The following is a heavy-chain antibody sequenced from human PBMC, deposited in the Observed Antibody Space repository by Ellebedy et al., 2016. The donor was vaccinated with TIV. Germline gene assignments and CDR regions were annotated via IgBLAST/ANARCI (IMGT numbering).Heavy chain of an antibody. Sequence: GESLKISXAASGFIFSNYWMTWVRQSPGKGLEWVANIKEGGTKRYYVDSVKGRFSISRDDAKNSIYLQMNSLRVEDTAIYYCVTQRGLDWGQGTLVTVSS. CDR2: IKEGGTKR. V-gene: IGHV3-7*01. CDR3: VTQRGLD. J-gene: IGHJ4*02. CDR1: GFIFSNYW. D-gene: IGHD6-19*01.